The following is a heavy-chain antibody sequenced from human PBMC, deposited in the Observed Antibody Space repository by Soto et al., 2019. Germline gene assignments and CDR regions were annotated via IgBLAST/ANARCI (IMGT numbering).Heavy chain of an antibody. CDR1: GGSISSGGYY. V-gene: IGHV4-31*03. Sequence: SETLSLTCTVSGGSISSGGYYWSWIRQHPGKGLEWIGYIYDSGSTYYNPSLKSRVTISVDTSKNQFSLKLSSVTAADTAVYYCARATQYSSSWYFDFWGQGTLVTVS. CDR2: IYDSGST. CDR3: ARATQYSSSWYFDF. J-gene: IGHJ4*02. D-gene: IGHD6-13*01.